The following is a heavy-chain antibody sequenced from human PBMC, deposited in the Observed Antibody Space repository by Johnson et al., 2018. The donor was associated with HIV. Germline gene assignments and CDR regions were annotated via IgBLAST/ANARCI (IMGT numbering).Heavy chain of an antibody. CDR1: GFTFSSYG. CDR2: IKQDGSEK. J-gene: IGHJ3*02. V-gene: IGHV3-7*01. CDR3: AKVAVPYEDDAFDI. D-gene: IGHD6-19*01. Sequence: VQLVESGGGVVQPGRSLRLSCAASGFTFSSYGMHWVRQAPGKGLEWVANIKQDGSEKYYLASVKGRFTISRDNAKNSLYLQMNSLRAEDTAVYYCAKVAVPYEDDAFDIWGQGTMVTVSS.